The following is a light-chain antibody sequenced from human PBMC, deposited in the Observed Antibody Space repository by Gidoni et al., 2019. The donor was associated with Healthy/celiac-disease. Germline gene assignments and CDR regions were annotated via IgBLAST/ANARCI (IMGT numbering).Light chain of an antibody. J-gene: IGLJ3*02. Sequence: QSALTQPASAPGSPGTPITISCTGTTRDVGGYNYVSWYQQHPAKAPKLKIYEVSNRPSGVSNRFSSSKSGNSASLTISGLQAEDEADYYCSSYTSSSTWVFGGGTKLTVL. V-gene: IGLV2-14*01. CDR1: TRDVGGYNY. CDR2: EVS. CDR3: SSYTSSSTWV.